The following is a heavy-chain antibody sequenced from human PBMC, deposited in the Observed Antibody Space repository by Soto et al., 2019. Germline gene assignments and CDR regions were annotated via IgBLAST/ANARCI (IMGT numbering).Heavy chain of an antibody. CDR2: ISAYNGNT. CDR3: ARDPYVGSSWSYFDY. Sequence: ASVKVSCKAPGYTFTSYGISWVRQAPGQGLEWMGWISAYNGNTNYAQKLQGRVTMTTDTSTSTAYMELRSLRSDDTAVYYCARDPYVGSSWSYFDYWGQGTLVTVSS. V-gene: IGHV1-18*01. J-gene: IGHJ4*02. D-gene: IGHD6-13*01. CDR1: GYTFTSYG.